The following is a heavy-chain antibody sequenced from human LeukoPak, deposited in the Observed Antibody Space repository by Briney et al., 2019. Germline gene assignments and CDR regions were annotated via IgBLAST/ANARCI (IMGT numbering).Heavy chain of an antibody. CDR2: ISSSSSYI. V-gene: IGHV3-21*01. D-gene: IGHD3-10*01. CDR1: GFTFSSYS. J-gene: IGHJ6*04. Sequence: GGSLRLSCAASGFTFSSYSMNWVRQAPGKGLEWVSSISSSSSYIYYADSVKGRFTISRDNAKNSLYLQMNSLRAEDTAVYYCARDRALWFGELYYYYGMDVWGKGITVTVSS. CDR3: ARDRALWFGELYYYYGMDV.